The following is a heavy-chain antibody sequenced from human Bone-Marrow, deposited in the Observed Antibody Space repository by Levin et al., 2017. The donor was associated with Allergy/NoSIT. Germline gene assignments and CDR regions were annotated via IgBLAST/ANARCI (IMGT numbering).Heavy chain of an antibody. CDR1: GFTFSSYG. Sequence: GGSLRLSCAASGFTFSSYGMHWVRQAPGKGLEWVAVISYDGSNKYYADSVKGRFTISRDNSKNTLYLQMNSLRAEDTAVYYCAKDLHLSLGYGYSSDAFDIWGQGTMVTVSS. V-gene: IGHV3-30*18. J-gene: IGHJ3*02. CDR3: AKDLHLSLGYGYSSDAFDI. D-gene: IGHD5-18*01. CDR2: ISYDGSNK.